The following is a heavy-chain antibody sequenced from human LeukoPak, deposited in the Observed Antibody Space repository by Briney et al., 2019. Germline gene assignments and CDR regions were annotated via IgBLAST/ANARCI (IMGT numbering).Heavy chain of an antibody. CDR3: TRGGAFSDY. CDR2: IRSKAYGGTT. CDR1: GFTFGDYA. Sequence: GGSLRLSCTASGFTFGDYAMSWVRQAPGKGLEWVGFIRSKAYGGTTEYAASVKGRFTISRDDSKSIAYLQMNSLKTEDTAVYYCTRGGAFSDYWGQGTLVTLSS. J-gene: IGHJ4*02. D-gene: IGHD3-16*01. V-gene: IGHV3-49*04.